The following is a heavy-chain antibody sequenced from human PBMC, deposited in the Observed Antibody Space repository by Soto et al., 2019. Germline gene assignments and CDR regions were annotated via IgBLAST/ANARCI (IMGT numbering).Heavy chain of an antibody. CDR2: IFSNDDK. V-gene: IGHV2-26*01. Sequence: SGPTLVNPTETLTLTCTVSGLSLSNAKLGVSWIRQPPGKALEWLAHIFSNDDKSYSTALDRRLTISKDTSKSQVVLTMTNLDPVDSGTYYCALIKDCSRTDCFFASFDPWGQGTQVTVSS. CDR3: ALIKDCSRTDCFFASFDP. CDR1: GLSLSNAKLG. J-gene: IGHJ5*02. D-gene: IGHD2-2*01.